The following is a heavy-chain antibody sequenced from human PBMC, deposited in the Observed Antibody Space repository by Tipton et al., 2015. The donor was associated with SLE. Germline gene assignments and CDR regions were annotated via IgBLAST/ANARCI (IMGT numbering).Heavy chain of an antibody. V-gene: IGHV3-7*01. J-gene: IGHJ4*02. CDR2: INEDGSEK. CDR3: VRGGGAYSRGIAY. Sequence: SLRLSCAASGFTFSSYWMTWVRQAPGKGLEWVANINEDGSEKHYVDSVQGRFTISRDNAKNSLSLQMSRLRVEDTAVCYCVRGGGAYSRGIAYWGQGALVTVSS. D-gene: IGHD3-16*01. CDR1: GFTFSSYW.